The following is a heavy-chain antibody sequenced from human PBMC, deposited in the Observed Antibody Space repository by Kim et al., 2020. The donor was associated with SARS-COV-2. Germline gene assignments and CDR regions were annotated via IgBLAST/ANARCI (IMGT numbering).Heavy chain of an antibody. D-gene: IGHD1-26*01. CDR1: GGTFSSYA. Sequence: SVKVSCKASGGTFSSYAISWVRQAPGQGLEWMGGIIPIFGTANYAQKFQGRVTITADESTSTAYMELSSLRSEDTAVYYCASPWVNPNPGMFYYYYGMDVWGQGTTVTVSS. J-gene: IGHJ6*02. V-gene: IGHV1-69*13. CDR2: IIPIFGTA. CDR3: ASPWVNPNPGMFYYYYGMDV.